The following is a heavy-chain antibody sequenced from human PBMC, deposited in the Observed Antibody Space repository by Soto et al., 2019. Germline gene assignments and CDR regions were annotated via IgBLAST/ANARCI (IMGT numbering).Heavy chain of an antibody. Sequence: GGSLRLSCAASGFTFSTYALNWVRQSPGKGLEWVSTISSDGDSTYYVDSVKGRFTVSRDNSKDTMYLQMNSLRAEDTALYFCARDPSTGNADYWGQGTLVTVSS. CDR3: ARDPSTGNADY. J-gene: IGHJ4*02. V-gene: IGHV3-23*01. CDR2: ISSDGDST. D-gene: IGHD3-9*01. CDR1: GFTFSTYA.